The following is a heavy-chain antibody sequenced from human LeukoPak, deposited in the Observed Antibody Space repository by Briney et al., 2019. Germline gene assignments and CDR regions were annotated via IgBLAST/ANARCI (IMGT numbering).Heavy chain of an antibody. CDR2: ISGSGGST. J-gene: IGHJ4*02. CDR3: ATRRGDFDY. V-gene: IGHV3-23*01. Sequence: GGSLILSCAASGFTFSSYAMSWVRQAPGKGLEWVSGISGSGGSTYYADSVKGRFTISRDSSKNTLYLQMNSLRAEDTAVYYCATRRGDFDYWGQGALVTVSS. CDR1: GFTFSSYA.